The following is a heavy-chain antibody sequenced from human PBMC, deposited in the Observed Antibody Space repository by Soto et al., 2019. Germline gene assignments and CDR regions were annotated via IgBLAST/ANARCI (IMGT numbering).Heavy chain of an antibody. Sequence: APVKVSCKASGYTFTGYGISWVRQAPGQGLEWMGWISAYNGNKNYAQKLQGRVTMTTDTSTSTAYMELRSLRSDDTAVYYCARDLQAAAGTVGWLDPWGQGTLVTVS. J-gene: IGHJ5*02. CDR3: ARDLQAAAGTVGWLDP. CDR2: ISAYNGNK. D-gene: IGHD6-13*01. CDR1: GYTFTGYG. V-gene: IGHV1-18*01.